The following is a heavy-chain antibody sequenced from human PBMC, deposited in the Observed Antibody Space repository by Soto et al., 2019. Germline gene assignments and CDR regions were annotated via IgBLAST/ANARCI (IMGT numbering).Heavy chain of an antibody. V-gene: IGHV4-30-4*02. J-gene: IGHJ6*02. CDR2: IFSSGTT. Sequence: PSETLSLTCTVSGYSIGSGNKHWSWIRQAPGKGLEWIGYIFSSGTTYYNPSLKSRLTMSLDTSQNQFSLKLNSVTAADTAVYFCARVPSPFDFYYAMDVWGQGTTVTVSS. CDR3: ARVPSPFDFYYAMDV. CDR1: GYSIGSGNKH. D-gene: IGHD3-16*01.